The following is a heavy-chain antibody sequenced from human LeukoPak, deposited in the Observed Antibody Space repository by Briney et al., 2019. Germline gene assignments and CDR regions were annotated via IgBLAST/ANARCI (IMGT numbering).Heavy chain of an antibody. D-gene: IGHD3-10*01. V-gene: IGHV3-48*02. CDR1: GFTFSSYS. CDR2: ISSSSSTI. Sequence: GGSLRLSCAAFGFTFSSYSMNWVRQAPGKGLEWVSYISSSSSTIYYADSVKGRFTISRDNAKNSLYLQMNSLRDEDTAVYYCARDRVTMVRGYFDYWGQGTLVTVSS. J-gene: IGHJ4*02. CDR3: ARDRVTMVRGYFDY.